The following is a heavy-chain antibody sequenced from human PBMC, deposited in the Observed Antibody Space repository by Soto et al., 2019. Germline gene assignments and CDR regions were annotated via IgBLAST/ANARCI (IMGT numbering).Heavy chain of an antibody. CDR3: ARVVQLWLIPGGDP. V-gene: IGHV1-18*04. D-gene: IGHD5-18*01. J-gene: IGHJ5*02. CDR2: ISAYNGNT. CDR1: GYTFTSYG. Sequence: GASVKVSCKASGYTFTSYGISWLRQAPGHGLEWMGWISAYNGNTNYAQKLQGRVTMTTDTSTSTAYMELRSLRSDDTAVYYCARVVQLWLIPGGDPWGQGTRVTVS.